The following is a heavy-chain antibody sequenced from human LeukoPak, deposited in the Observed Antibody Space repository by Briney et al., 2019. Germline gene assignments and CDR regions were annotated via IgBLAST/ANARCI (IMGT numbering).Heavy chain of an antibody. CDR1: GFTFSSYA. Sequence: GGSLRLSCAASGFTFSSYAMHWVRQAPGKGLEWVAVISYDGSNKYYADSVKGRFTISRDNSKNTLYLQMNSLRAEDTAVYYCARADASSDAFDIWGQGTMVTVSS. CDR2: ISYDGSNK. V-gene: IGHV3-30-3*01. D-gene: IGHD6-13*01. CDR3: ARADASSDAFDI. J-gene: IGHJ3*02.